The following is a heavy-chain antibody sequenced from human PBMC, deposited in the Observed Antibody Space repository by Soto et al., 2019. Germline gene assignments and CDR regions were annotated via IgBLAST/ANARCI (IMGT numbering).Heavy chain of an antibody. D-gene: IGHD6-19*01. CDR3: ARFTYSSGWYTFLEYYYYGMDV. J-gene: IGHJ6*02. V-gene: IGHV1-69*13. CDR2: IIPIFGTA. CDR1: GVTFSSYA. Sequence: ASVKVSCKASGVTFSSYAISWVRQAPGQGLEWMGGIIPIFGTANYAQKFQGRVTITADESTSTAYMELSSLRSEDTAVYYCARFTYSSGWYTFLEYYYYGMDVWGQGTTVTVSS.